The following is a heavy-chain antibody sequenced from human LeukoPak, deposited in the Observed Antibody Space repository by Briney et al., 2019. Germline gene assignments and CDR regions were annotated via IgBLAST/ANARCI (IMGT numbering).Heavy chain of an antibody. V-gene: IGHV4-39*01. D-gene: IGHD5-24*01. CDR3: AGHRSGWLQSSFDY. Sequence: SETLSLTCSVSGGSISSSSSYWGWIRQPPGKELESIGSIYYSGSSFDNPALKSRVTISVDTSKNQFSLKLSSVTAADTAVYYCAGHRSGWLQSSFDYWGQGTLVTVSS. CDR1: GGSISSSSSY. CDR2: IYYSGSS. J-gene: IGHJ4*02.